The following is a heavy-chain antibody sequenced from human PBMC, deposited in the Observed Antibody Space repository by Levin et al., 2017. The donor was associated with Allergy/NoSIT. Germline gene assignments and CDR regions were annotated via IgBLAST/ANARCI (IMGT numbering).Heavy chain of an antibody. CDR1: GGTFSSYA. Sequence: SVKVSCKASGGTFSSYAISWVRQAPGQGLEWMGGIIPIFGTANYAQKFQGRVTITADESTSTAYMELSSLRSEDTAVYYCARTQLWLQSPRYYYGMDVWGQGTTVTVSS. CDR2: IIPIFGTA. J-gene: IGHJ6*02. CDR3: ARTQLWLQSPRYYYGMDV. D-gene: IGHD5-18*01. V-gene: IGHV1-69*13.